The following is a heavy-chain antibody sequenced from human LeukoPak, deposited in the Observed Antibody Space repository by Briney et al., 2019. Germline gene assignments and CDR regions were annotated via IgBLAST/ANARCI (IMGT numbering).Heavy chain of an antibody. CDR1: GYSISSGYY. Sequence: SETLSLSCTVSGYSISSGYYWGWIRQPPGKGLEWIGSIYHSGSTYYNPSLKSRVTISVDTSKNQFSLKLSSVTAADTAVYYRARETYGDDAFDLWGQGTMVTVSS. CDR2: IYHSGST. D-gene: IGHD4-17*01. V-gene: IGHV4-38-2*02. J-gene: IGHJ3*01. CDR3: ARETYGDDAFDL.